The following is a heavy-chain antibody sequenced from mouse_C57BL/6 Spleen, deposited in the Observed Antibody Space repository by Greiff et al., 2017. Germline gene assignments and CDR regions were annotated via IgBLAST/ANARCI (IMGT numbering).Heavy chain of an antibody. V-gene: IGHV1-47*01. J-gene: IGHJ2*01. CDR3: ARADYYGSSLDD. D-gene: IGHD1-1*01. CDR2: FHPYNVDT. CDR1: GYTFTTYP. Sequence: QVQLQQSGAELVKPGASVKMSCQASGYTFTTYPLAWMKQTHGKSLEWIGNFHPYNVDTKYSEKFKGKATLTVVKSSSTVYLELSQLTSNDSAVYYLARADYYGSSLDDGGQGTTRTVSS.